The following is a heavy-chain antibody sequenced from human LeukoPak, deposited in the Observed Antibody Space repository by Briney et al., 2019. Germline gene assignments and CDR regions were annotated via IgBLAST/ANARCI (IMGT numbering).Heavy chain of an antibody. J-gene: IGHJ4*02. V-gene: IGHV3-53*01. Sequence: GGSLRLSCAASGFTVSSNYMSWVRQAPGKGLEWVSVIYSGGSTYYADSVKGRFTISRDNSKNTLYLQMNSLRAEDTAVYYCARVGRGSDGFDYWGLGTLVTVSS. CDR1: GFTVSSNY. D-gene: IGHD3-16*01. CDR2: IYSGGST. CDR3: ARVGRGSDGFDY.